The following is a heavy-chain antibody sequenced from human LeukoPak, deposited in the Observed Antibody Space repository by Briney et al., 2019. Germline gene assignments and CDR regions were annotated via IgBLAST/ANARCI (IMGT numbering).Heavy chain of an antibody. D-gene: IGHD2-2*01. CDR3: AKTIWTLIVLVPAAVDFDY. Sequence: GGSLRLSCAASGFTFSSYGMHWVRQAPGKGLEWVAFIRYDGSNKYYADSVKGRFTISRDNSKNTLYLQMNSLRAEDTAVYYCAKTIWTLIVLVPAAVDFDYWGQGTLVTVSS. J-gene: IGHJ4*02. CDR2: IRYDGSNK. CDR1: GFTFSSYG. V-gene: IGHV3-30*02.